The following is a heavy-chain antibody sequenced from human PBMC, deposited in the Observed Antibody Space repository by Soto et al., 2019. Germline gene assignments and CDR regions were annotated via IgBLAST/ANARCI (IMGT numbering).Heavy chain of an antibody. J-gene: IGHJ4*02. V-gene: IGHV4-59*01. CDR1: GGSISGYF. Sequence: SETLSLTCTVSGGSISGYFWSWIRQPPGKGLEWIGYIYYSGSTNYNPSLKSRVTISVDTSKNQLSLKLSSVTAADTAVYYCARVGYCGGDCSFPDYWGQGTLVTVSS. D-gene: IGHD2-21*02. CDR3: ARVGYCGGDCSFPDY. CDR2: IYYSGST.